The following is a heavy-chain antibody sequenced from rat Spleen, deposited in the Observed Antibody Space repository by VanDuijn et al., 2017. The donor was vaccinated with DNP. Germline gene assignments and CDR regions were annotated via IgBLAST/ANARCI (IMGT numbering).Heavy chain of an antibody. Sequence: LSCATSGFTFSTAWMYWYRQFPEKRLEWVARIKAKSNNYATDYTESVKGRFTISRDDSKSSIYLQMNNLKEEDTAIYYCACNSGYFDYWGQGVMVTVSS. V-gene: IGHV6-6*01. J-gene: IGHJ2*01. D-gene: IGHD4-3*01. CDR3: ACNSGYFDY. CDR1: GFTFSTAW. CDR2: IKAKSNNYAT.